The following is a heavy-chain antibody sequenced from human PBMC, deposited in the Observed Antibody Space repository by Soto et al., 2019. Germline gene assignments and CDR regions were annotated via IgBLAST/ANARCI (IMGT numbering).Heavy chain of an antibody. J-gene: IGHJ6*02. CDR3: AREEQQKVSYYYYGMDV. Sequence: GASVKVSCKASGGTFSSYAISWVRQAPGQGLEWMGGIIPIFGTANYAQKFQGRVTITADESTSTAYMELSSLRSEDTAVYYCAREEQQKVSYYYYGMDVWGQGTTVTVS. CDR2: IIPIFGTA. CDR1: GGTFSSYA. D-gene: IGHD6-13*01. V-gene: IGHV1-69*13.